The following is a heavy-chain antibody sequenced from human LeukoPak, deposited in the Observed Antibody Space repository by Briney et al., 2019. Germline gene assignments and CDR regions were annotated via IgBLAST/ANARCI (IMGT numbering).Heavy chain of an antibody. D-gene: IGHD6-19*01. CDR1: GGSISSYY. CDR3: ARNGQQWLVEDY. Sequence: SETLSLTCTVSGGSISSYYWSWIRQPPGKGLEWIGYIYYSGSTNYNPPLKSRVTISVDTSKNQFSLKLSSVTAADTAVYYCARNGQQWLVEDYWGQGTLVTVSS. CDR2: IYYSGST. J-gene: IGHJ4*02. V-gene: IGHV4-59*01.